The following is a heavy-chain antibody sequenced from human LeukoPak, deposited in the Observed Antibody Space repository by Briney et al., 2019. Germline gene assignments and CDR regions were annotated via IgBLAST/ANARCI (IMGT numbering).Heavy chain of an antibody. J-gene: IGHJ4*02. Sequence: SVKVFCKASGYTFTGYYMHWVRQAPGQGLEWMGWINPNSGGTNYAQKFQGRVTITRDTSISTAYMELSRLRSDDTAVYYCAREGDYYDSSGYYYEYWGQGTLVTVSS. CDR2: INPNSGGT. D-gene: IGHD3-22*01. V-gene: IGHV1-2*02. CDR3: AREGDYYDSSGYYYEY. CDR1: GYTFTGYY.